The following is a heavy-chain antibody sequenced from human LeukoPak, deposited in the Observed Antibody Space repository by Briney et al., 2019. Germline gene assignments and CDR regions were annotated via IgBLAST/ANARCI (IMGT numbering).Heavy chain of an antibody. CDR1: GFTFSSYW. CDR2: IKEDGSEK. V-gene: IGHV3-7*01. CDR3: AGDQVGICDY. Sequence: GGSLRLSCAASGFTFSSYWMSWVRQAPGKGLEWVADIKEDGSEKYYVGSVKGRFTISRDNAKNSLYLQMNSLRAEDTAVYYCAGDQVGICDYWSQGTLVTVSS. D-gene: IGHD3-22*01. J-gene: IGHJ4*02.